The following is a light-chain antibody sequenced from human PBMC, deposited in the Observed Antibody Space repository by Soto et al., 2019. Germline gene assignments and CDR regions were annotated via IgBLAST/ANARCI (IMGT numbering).Light chain of an antibody. V-gene: IGKV4-1*01. J-gene: IGKJ3*01. Sequence: DIVMTQSPDSLAVSLGERATINCKSSQSVLYGSMNKNYLAWYQQKPGQPPKLLVYWASTRESGVPDRFSGSGSGTDFTLTISTLQAEDVAVYYCQQYYDIPFTFGPGTKVEIK. CDR1: QSVLYGSMNKNY. CDR2: WAS. CDR3: QQYYDIPFT.